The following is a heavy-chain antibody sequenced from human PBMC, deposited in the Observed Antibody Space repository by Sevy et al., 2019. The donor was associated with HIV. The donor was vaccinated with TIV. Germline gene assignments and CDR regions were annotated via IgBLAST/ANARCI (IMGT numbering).Heavy chain of an antibody. CDR3: ATSRSGYFDSSGYYIY. D-gene: IGHD3-22*01. J-gene: IGHJ4*02. Sequence: GESLKISCQGSGYSFTSHWIGWVRHMPGKGLEWMGIIYPEDSETRYSPSFQGQVTFSADKSISTAYLQWSSLKASDTAMYYCATSRSGYFDSSGYYIYWGQGPLVTVSS. CDR2: IYPEDSET. V-gene: IGHV5-51*01. CDR1: GYSFTSHW.